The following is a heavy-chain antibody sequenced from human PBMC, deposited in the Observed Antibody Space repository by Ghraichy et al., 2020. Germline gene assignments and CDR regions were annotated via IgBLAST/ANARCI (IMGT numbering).Heavy chain of an antibody. J-gene: IGHJ4*02. Sequence: GESLNISCAASGFSFSSYAMSWVRQAPEKGLEWVSAITGSGDNTHYADSVKGRFTISRDNSKNTLYLQMNSLRVDDTAVYYCVKDPPTTVTTTDYWGQGTLVTVSS. CDR3: VKDPPTTVTTTDY. V-gene: IGHV3-23*01. CDR1: GFSFSSYA. CDR2: ITGSGDNT. D-gene: IGHD4-17*01.